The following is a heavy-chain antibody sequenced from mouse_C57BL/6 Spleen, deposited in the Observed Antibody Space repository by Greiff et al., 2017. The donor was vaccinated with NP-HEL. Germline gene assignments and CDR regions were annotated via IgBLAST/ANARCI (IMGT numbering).Heavy chain of an antibody. D-gene: IGHD1-1*01. V-gene: IGHV1-69*01. J-gene: IGHJ3*01. CDR1: GYTFTSYW. CDR3: ARRDYYGSSTWFAY. Sequence: VKLQQPGAELVMPGASVKLSCKASGYTFTSYWMHWVKQRPGQGLEWIGEIDPSDSYTNYNQKFKGKSTLTVDKSSSTAYMQLSSLTSEDSAVYYCARRDYYGSSTWFAYWGQGTLVTVSA. CDR2: IDPSDSYT.